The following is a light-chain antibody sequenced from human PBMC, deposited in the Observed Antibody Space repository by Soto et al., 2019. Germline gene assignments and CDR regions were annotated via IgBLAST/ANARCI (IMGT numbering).Light chain of an antibody. J-gene: IGKJ5*01. Sequence: EIVLHPSTGTLSLSPGKSATLPFRASQSVSSYLAWYQQKPGQAPRLLIYDASNRATGIPARFSGSGSGTDFTLTISSLEPEDFAVYYCQQRSNLPTFCQGTRLE. CDR3: QQRSNLPT. CDR1: QSVSSY. CDR2: DAS. V-gene: IGKV3-11*01.